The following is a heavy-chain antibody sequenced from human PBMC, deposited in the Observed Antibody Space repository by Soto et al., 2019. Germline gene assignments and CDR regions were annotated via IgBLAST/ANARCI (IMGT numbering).Heavy chain of an antibody. CDR3: ARPDGATYNFRY. CDR1: GFTFNAYS. V-gene: IGHV3-23*01. CDR2: ISTTGGST. Sequence: DVQLLESGGRLVQPGGSLRLSCAASGFTFNAYSLSCVRQAPGKGLEWVSAISTTGGSTYYAVSVKGRFTISRDNSQNTLSLQMNRLRAEDTAVYYCARPDGATYNFRYWGQGTLVTVSS. D-gene: IGHD1-1*01. J-gene: IGHJ4*02.